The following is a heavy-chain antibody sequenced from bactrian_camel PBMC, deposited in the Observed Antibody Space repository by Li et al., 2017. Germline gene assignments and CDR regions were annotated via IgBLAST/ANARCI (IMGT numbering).Heavy chain of an antibody. J-gene: IGHJ4*01. CDR2: INTDDGTA. D-gene: IGHD5*01. CDR3: AADYLGGSWRDWDKAEEYEF. V-gene: IGHV3S40*01. Sequence: DVQLVESGGGSVQAGGSLTLSCVASGYNIDSNCMGWFRQAPGKEREGVAGINTDDGTAYYVDSVAGRFTLSRDNAKNAVYLQMDSLKSEDSAMYYCAADYLGGSWRDWDKAEEYEFWGQGTQVTVS. CDR1: GYNIDSNC.